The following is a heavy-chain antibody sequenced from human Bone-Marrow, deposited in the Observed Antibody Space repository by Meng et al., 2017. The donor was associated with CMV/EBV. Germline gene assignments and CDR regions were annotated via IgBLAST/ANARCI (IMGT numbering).Heavy chain of an antibody. CDR2: INHSGST. D-gene: IGHD5-18*01. J-gene: IGHJ4*02. Sequence: ESLKISCAVYGGSFSGYYWSWIRQPPGKGLEWIGEINHSGSTNYNPSLKSRVTISVDTSKNQFSLKLSSVTAADTAVYYCARVPPYNSDYWGQGTLVTVSS. CDR1: GGSFSGYY. V-gene: IGHV4-34*01. CDR3: ARVPPYNSDY.